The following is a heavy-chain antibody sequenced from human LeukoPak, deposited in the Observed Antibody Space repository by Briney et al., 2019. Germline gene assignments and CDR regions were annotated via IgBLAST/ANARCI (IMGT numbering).Heavy chain of an antibody. J-gene: IGHJ4*02. CDR1: GGSISSSSYY. Sequence: SETLSLTCTVSGGSISSSSYYWGWIRQPPGKGLEWIGSIYYSGSTNYNPSLKSRVTISVDTSKNQFSLKLSSVTAADTAVYYCARVRGDYIWGSYRSFDYWGQGTLVTVSS. CDR3: ARVRGDYIWGSYRSFDY. D-gene: IGHD3-16*02. CDR2: IYYSGST. V-gene: IGHV4-39*07.